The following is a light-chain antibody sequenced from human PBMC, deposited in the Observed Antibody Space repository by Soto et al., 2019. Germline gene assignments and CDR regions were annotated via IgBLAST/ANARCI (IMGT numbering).Light chain of an antibody. Sequence: DIVMTQSPDSLAVSLGERATINCKSSQSVLYSSNNKNYLAWYQQKPGQPPKLLIYWASTRESGVPDRFSGSGSGTDFTLTISSLQAEDVAVYYXQQYYSPPYTFGQGTKLEIK. CDR1: QSVLYSSNNKNY. CDR2: WAS. CDR3: QQYYSPPYT. V-gene: IGKV4-1*01. J-gene: IGKJ2*01.